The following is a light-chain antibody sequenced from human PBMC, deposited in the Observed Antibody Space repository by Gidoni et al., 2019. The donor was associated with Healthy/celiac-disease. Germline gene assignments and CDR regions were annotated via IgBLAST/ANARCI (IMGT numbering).Light chain of an antibody. CDR2: GNS. V-gene: IGLV1-40*01. CDR1: SPNIGAGYD. Sequence: QSGLPPPPPDSGAPGQRVTISCTGSSPNIGAGYDVHWYQQLPGTAPKLLIYGNSNRPSGFPDRFSGSKSGTSASLAITGLQAEDEADYYCQSYDSSLSGRVVFGGGTKLTVL. CDR3: QSYDSSLSGRVV. J-gene: IGLJ2*01.